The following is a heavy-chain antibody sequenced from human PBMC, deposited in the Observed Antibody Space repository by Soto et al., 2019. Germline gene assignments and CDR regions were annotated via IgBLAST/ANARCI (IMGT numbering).Heavy chain of an antibody. V-gene: IGHV1-69*01. D-gene: IGHD2-15*01. Sequence: QVQLVQSGAEVKKPGSSVKVSCKASGGTFSSYAISWVRQAPGQGLEWMGGIIPIFGPANYAQKFQGRVTITADESTSTDYMELSSLRSEDTAVYYCASLCSGGSCYEYGMDVWGQGTTVTVSS. CDR2: IIPIFGPA. CDR1: GGTFSSYA. CDR3: ASLCSGGSCYEYGMDV. J-gene: IGHJ6*02.